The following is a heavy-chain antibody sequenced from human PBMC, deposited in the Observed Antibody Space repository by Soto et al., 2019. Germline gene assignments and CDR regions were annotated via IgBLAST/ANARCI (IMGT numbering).Heavy chain of an antibody. V-gene: IGHV3-11*06. J-gene: IGHJ4*02. Sequence: GGSVRLSCAASGFTFSDYYMSWIRQAPGKGLEWVSYISSSSSYTNYADSVKGRFTISRDNAKNSLYLQMNSLRAEDTAVYYCAREGYYYDSSGYYSDYWGQGTLVTVSS. CDR2: ISSSSSYT. CDR1: GFTFSDYY. CDR3: AREGYYYDSSGYYSDY. D-gene: IGHD3-22*01.